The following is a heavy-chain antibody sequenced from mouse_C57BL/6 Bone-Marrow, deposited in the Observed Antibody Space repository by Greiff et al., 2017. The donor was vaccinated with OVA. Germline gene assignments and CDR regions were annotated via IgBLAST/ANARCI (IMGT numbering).Heavy chain of an antibody. CDR1: GYTFTSYW. CDR2: IDPSDSYT. D-gene: IGHD2-4*01. V-gene: IGHV1-69*01. CDR3: AREGITDY. J-gene: IGHJ2*01. Sequence: VQLQQPGAELVMPGASVKLSCKASGYTFTSYWMHWVKQRPGQGLEWIGEIDPSDSYTNYNQKFKGKSTLTVDKSSSTAYMQLSSLTSEDSAVYYCAREGITDYWGQGTTLTVSS.